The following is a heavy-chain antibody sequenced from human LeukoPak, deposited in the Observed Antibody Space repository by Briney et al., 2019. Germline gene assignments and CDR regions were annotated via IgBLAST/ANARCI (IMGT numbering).Heavy chain of an antibody. CDR3: ARDPSWFDP. CDR2: ISGSSDST. Sequence: GGSLRLSCAASGFTFSSYAMNWVRQAPGKGLEWVSCISGSSDSTYYADSVKGRFTISRDNSKNTLYLQMNNLRVEDTAVYYCARDPSWFDPWGQGTLVTVSS. CDR1: GFTFSSYA. J-gene: IGHJ5*02. V-gene: IGHV3-23*01.